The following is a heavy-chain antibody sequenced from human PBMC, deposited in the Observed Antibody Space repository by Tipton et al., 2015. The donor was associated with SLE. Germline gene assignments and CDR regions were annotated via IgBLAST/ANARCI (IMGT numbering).Heavy chain of an antibody. J-gene: IGHJ5*02. V-gene: IGHV4-4*02. CDR2: IYYDGRT. Sequence: TLSLTCDVSGVSISSGNWWNWVRQPPGKGLEWIGDIYYDGRTNYNPSLTSRVTISVDKTKNQVFLRLTSVTAADTAVYYCASRPGGTGFDPWGQGTLVTVSS. D-gene: IGHD6-13*01. CDR3: ASRPGGTGFDP. CDR1: GVSISSGNW.